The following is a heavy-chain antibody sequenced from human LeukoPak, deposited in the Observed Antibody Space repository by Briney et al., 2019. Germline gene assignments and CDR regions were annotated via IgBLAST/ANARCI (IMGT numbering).Heavy chain of an antibody. V-gene: IGHV4-39*01. D-gene: IGHD6-13*01. CDR1: GVSISSSSYF. CDR2: IYYSGNT. J-gene: IGHJ4*02. Sequence: SETLSLTCSVSGVSISSSSYFWGWIHQPPGKGLECIGSIYYSGNTYNNPSLESRVTISVDTSKNQLSLKLTSVTAADTAVYYCAMHTVIASSWSLDYWGQGTLVTVSS. CDR3: AMHTVIASSWSLDY.